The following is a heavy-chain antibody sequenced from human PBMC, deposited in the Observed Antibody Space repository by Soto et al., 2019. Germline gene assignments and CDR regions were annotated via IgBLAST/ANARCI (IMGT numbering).Heavy chain of an antibody. CDR2: LSDSGISI. CDR1: GFTFSSYA. D-gene: IGHD6-13*01. V-gene: IGHV3-23*01. CDR3: AKVSSSWYAGFFDL. Sequence: GGSLILSCSASGFTFSSYAIHWVRQAPGKGLEWVSGLSDSGISIYYADSVKDRLTISRDNSKNTLYLQIHTLRAEDTAVYYCAKVSSSWYAGFFDLWGQGTLVTVSS. J-gene: IGHJ4*02.